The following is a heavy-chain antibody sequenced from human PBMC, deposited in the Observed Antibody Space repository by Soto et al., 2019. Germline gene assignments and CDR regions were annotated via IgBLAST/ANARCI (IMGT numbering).Heavy chain of an antibody. V-gene: IGHV5-10-1*01. Sequence: GESLKISCKGSGYSFTSYWISWVRQMPGKGLEWMGRIDPSDSYTNYSPSFQGHVTISADKSISTAYLQWSSLKASDTAMYYCGSSQGIAAAGISYYYGMDAWGHGNTVTVSS. CDR2: IDPSDSYT. J-gene: IGHJ6*02. D-gene: IGHD6-13*01. CDR3: GSSQGIAAAGISYYYGMDA. CDR1: GYSFTSYW.